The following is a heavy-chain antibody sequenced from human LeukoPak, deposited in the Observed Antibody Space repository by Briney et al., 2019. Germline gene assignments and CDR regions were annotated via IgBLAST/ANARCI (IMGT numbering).Heavy chain of an antibody. CDR3: ARVALAGSRIHLLDN. Sequence: ASVKVSGKASGYTFTGYYMYWVRQAPGQGPEWMGWVNLNSGGTQYVQKFQGRVTMTRDTSISTAYMELTSLTSDDTAMYFCARVALAGSRIHLLDNWGQGTLVTVSS. CDR1: GYTFTGYY. CDR2: VNLNSGGT. V-gene: IGHV1-2*02. D-gene: IGHD5-18*01. J-gene: IGHJ4*02.